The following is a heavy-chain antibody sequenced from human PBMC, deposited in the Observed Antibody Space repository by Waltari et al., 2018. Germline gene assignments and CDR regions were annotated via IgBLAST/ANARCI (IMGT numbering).Heavy chain of an antibody. Sequence: EVQLVESGGGLVQPGGSLRLSCAASGFTFSSYSMNWVRQAPGKGLEWVSYISSSRSTIYYADSAKCRVTISRDNAKNSVYLQMNSRRAEDTAVDYSARSRYNWKQNPVDYWGQGT. CDR3: ARSRYNWKQNPVDY. D-gene: IGHD1-20*01. CDR2: ISSSRSTI. J-gene: IGHJ4*03. V-gene: IGHV3-48*01. CDR1: GFTFSSYS.